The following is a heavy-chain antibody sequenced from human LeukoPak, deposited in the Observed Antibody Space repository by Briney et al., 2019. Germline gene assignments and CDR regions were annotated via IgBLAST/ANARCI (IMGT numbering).Heavy chain of an antibody. CDR3: ARLSQQTFDI. CDR2: IDPSGGST. V-gene: IGHV1-46*01. CDR1: GYTFTTYY. Sequence: GASVKVSCKASGYTFTTYYMHWVRQAPGQGLEWMGIIDPSGGSTSYAQKFQGRVTMTRETSTSTVYMELSSLRSDDTAVYYCARLSQQTFDIWGQGTLVTVSS. J-gene: IGHJ3*02.